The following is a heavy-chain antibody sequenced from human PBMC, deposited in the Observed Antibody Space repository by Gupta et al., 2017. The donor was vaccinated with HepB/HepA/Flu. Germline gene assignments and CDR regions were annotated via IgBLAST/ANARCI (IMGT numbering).Heavy chain of an antibody. J-gene: IGHJ4*02. CDR3: AKDGYSSSWYDIDY. V-gene: IGHV3-23*01. CDR1: GFTFSTSA. CDR2: VSSSGHDT. Sequence: EVQLLESGGGLVQPGGSLRLSCAASGFTFSTSAMTWVRQVPGKGLEWVSSVSSSGHDTYYRDSVKGRFTMSRDNSKDTLYLEMNSLRAEDTAVYFCAKDGYSSSWYDIDYWGQGTLVTVSS. D-gene: IGHD6-13*01.